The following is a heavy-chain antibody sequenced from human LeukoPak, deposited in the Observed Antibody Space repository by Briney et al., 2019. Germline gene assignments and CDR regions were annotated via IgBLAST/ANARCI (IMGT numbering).Heavy chain of an antibody. CDR2: ISYDGSNK. CDR1: GFTFSSYG. V-gene: IGHV3-30*18. J-gene: IGHJ3*02. Sequence: PGGSLRLSCAASGFTFSSYGMHWVRQAPGKGLEWAAVISYDGSNKYYADAVKGRFTISRDNSKNTLYLQMNSLRAEDTAVYYCAKDRIVGPITELGAAFDIWGQGTMVTVSS. D-gene: IGHD1-26*01. CDR3: AKDRIVGPITELGAAFDI.